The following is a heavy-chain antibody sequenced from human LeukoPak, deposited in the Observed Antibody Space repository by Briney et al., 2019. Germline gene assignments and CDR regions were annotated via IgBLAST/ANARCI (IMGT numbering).Heavy chain of an antibody. CDR2: MNPNSGNS. D-gene: IGHD3-22*01. CDR1: GYTFTSYD. J-gene: IGHJ4*02. V-gene: IGHV1-8*01. CDR3: ATGDMIALY. Sequence: ASVKVSCKASGYTFTSYDIHWVRQATGQGLEWMGWMNPNSGNSGSAQKFQDRVTMTRNTSISTAYMELSSLRSEDTAVYYCATGDMIALYWGQGTLVTVSS.